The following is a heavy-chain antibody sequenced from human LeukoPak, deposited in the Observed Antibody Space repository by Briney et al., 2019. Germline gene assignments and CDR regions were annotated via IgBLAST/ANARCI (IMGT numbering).Heavy chain of an antibody. CDR2: IYSDNT. J-gene: IGHJ6*03. Sequence: PGGSLRLSCTVSGFTVSSNSMSWVRQAPGKGLEWVSFIYSDNTHYSDSVKGRFTISRDNSKNTLYLQMNSLRSEDTAVYYCAKEAWTRGYYYYYYMDVWGKGTTVIVSS. CDR1: GFTVSSNS. CDR3: AKEAWTRGYYYYYYMDV. V-gene: IGHV3-66*03. D-gene: IGHD1-1*01.